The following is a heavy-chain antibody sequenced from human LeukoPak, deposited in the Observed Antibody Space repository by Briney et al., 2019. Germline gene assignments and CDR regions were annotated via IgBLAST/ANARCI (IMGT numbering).Heavy chain of an antibody. V-gene: IGHV3-48*03. Sequence: GGSLRLSCAASEFTFTSYELNWVRQAPGKGLEWVSYISSSGNTISYADSVKGRFTISRDNSKNTLYLQMGSLRAEDMAVYYCASAYGSGSYDFDYWGQGTLVTVSS. D-gene: IGHD3-10*01. CDR1: EFTFTSYE. CDR2: ISSSGNTI. CDR3: ASAYGSGSYDFDY. J-gene: IGHJ4*02.